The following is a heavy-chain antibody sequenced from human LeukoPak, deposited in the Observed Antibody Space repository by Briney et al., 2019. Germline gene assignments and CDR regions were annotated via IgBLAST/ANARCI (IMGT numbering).Heavy chain of an antibody. V-gene: IGHV4-39*01. Sequence: PSETLSLTCTVSGGSISSSSYYWGWIRQPPGKGLEWIGSIYYSGSTYYNPSLKSRVTISVDTSKNQFSLKLSSVTAADTAVYYCARRGSYSSGGNFDYWGQGTLVTVSS. CDR3: ARRGSYSSGGNFDY. CDR1: GGSISSSSYY. J-gene: IGHJ4*02. CDR2: IYYSGST. D-gene: IGHD6-19*01.